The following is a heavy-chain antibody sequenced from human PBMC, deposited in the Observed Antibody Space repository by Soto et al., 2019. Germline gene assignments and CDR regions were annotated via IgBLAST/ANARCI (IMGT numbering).Heavy chain of an antibody. V-gene: IGHV4-34*01. D-gene: IGHD2-15*01. J-gene: IGHJ6*02. CDR3: ASRRDVVGIGGSCYYYYYGMDV. CDR2: INHSGST. CDR1: GGSFSGYY. Sequence: QVQLQQWGAGLLKPSETLSLTCAVYGGSFSGYYWSWIRQPPGKGLEWIGEINHSGSTNYNPSLKSRVTISVDTSKNQFSLKLSSVTAADTAVYYCASRRDVVGIGGSCYYYYYGMDVWGQGTTVTVSS.